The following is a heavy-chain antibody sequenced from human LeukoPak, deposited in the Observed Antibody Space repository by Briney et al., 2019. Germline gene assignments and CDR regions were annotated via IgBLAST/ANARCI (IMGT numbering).Heavy chain of an antibody. CDR3: ARDVGRSYDLDY. V-gene: IGHV1-18*01. D-gene: IGHD3-16*01. J-gene: IGHJ4*02. CDR1: GYTFTSYG. CDR2: ISAYNGNT. Sequence: SVKVSCKASGYTFTSYGISWVRQAPGQGLEWMGWISAYNGNTDYAQSLQGRVTMTIDTSTSTVYMELRSLRSDDTAVYYCARDVGRSYDLDYWGQGTLVTVSS.